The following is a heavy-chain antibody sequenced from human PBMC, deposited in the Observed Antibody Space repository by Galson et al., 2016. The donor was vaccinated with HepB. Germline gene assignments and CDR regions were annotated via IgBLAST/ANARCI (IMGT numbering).Heavy chain of an antibody. D-gene: IGHD1-26*01. Sequence: SLRLSCAASGFNFSTYGMSWARQAPGKGLEWVAGISAGGGSTQYSHLVKGRVTISRDNSKNTVYLQMNSLRADDTAIYYCAKDKLTLLGSPADYWGQGTLVTVSS. J-gene: IGHJ4*02. V-gene: IGHV3-23*01. CDR3: AKDKLTLLGSPADY. CDR1: GFNFSTYG. CDR2: ISAGGGST.